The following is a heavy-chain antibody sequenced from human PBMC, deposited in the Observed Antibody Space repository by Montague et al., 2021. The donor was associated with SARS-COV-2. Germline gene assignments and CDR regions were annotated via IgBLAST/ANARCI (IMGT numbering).Heavy chain of an antibody. D-gene: IGHD5-12*01. Sequence: TLSLTCTVSGYSISDGYYWVWIRQPPGKGLEWIGYIYYSGSTYYNPSLKSRVTISVDTSKNQFSLKLSSVTAADTAVYYCARVEFDGGYDSVPLDVWGQGTTVTVSS. CDR1: GYSISDGYY. CDR3: ARVEFDGGYDSVPLDV. CDR2: IYYSGST. V-gene: IGHV4-31*03. J-gene: IGHJ6*02.